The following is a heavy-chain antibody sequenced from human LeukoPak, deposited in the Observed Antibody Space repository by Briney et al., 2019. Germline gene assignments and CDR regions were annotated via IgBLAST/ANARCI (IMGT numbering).Heavy chain of an antibody. V-gene: IGHV3-74*03. Sequence: GGSLRLSCVGSGFTISNYWMHWVRQAPGTGLVWVSRIHPDGSITTYADSVKGRFTISRDNAKNTLYLQMNSLRAEDTAVYYCARATKGYQLLVGGDYWGQGTLVTVSS. CDR3: ARATKGYQLLVGGDY. CDR2: IHPDGSIT. D-gene: IGHD2-2*01. J-gene: IGHJ4*02. CDR1: GFTISNYW.